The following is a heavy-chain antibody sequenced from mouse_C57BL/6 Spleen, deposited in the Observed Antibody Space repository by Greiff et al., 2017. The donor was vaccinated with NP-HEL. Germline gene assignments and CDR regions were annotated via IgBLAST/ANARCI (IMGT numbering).Heavy chain of an antibody. D-gene: IGHD4-1*01. CDR2: ISSGGDYI. Sequence: EVQVVESGEGLVKPGGSLKLSCAASGFTFSSYAMSWVRQTPEKRLEWVAYISSGGDYIYYADTVKGRFTISRDNARNTLYLQMSSLKSEDTAMYYCTRDDWDRHYFDYWGQGTTLTVSS. V-gene: IGHV5-9-1*02. CDR3: TRDDWDRHYFDY. CDR1: GFTFSSYA. J-gene: IGHJ2*01.